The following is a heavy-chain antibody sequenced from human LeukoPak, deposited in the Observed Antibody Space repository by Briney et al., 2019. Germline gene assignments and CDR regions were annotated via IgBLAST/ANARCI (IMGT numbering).Heavy chain of an antibody. CDR2: INNDESHT. J-gene: IGHJ5*02. V-gene: IGHV3-74*01. CDR3: ARDQSSSWYVAWFDP. D-gene: IGHD6-13*01. CDR1: GFTFSSYW. Sequence: GGSLRLSCAASGFTFSSYWMHWVRQAPGKWLVWVSRINNDESHTTYADSVKGRFTISRDNAKNTLYLQMNSLRVEDTAVYYCARDQSSSWYVAWFDPWGQGTLVTVSS.